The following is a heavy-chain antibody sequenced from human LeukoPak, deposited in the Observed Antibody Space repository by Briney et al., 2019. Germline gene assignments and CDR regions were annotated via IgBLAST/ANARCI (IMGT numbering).Heavy chain of an antibody. CDR3: ARDFAPIAARPNFDY. D-gene: IGHD6-6*01. V-gene: IGHV1-69*05. Sequence: SVKVSCKASGGTFSSYAISWVRQAPGQGLEWMGRIIPIFGTANYAQRFQGRVTITTDESTSTAYMELSSLRSDDTAVYYCARDFAPIAARPNFDYWGQGTLVTVSS. CDR2: IIPIFGTA. CDR1: GGTFSSYA. J-gene: IGHJ4*02.